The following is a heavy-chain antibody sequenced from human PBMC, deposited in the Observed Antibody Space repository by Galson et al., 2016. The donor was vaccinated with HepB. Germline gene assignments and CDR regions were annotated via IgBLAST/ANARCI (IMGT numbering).Heavy chain of an antibody. D-gene: IGHD3-3*01. CDR2: ISWNSGSK. V-gene: IGHV3-9*01. CDR1: GFTFSIYA. J-gene: IGHJ6*02. Sequence: SLRLSCAASGFTFSIYAMHWVRQAPGKGLEWVSGISWNSGSKAYADSVTGRFTISRDNATNTLFLRMNSLRVEDTAVYYCAKDLHPEIARSSSDFWWGHARRQSAGDYDMDVWGQGTTVTVSS. CDR3: AKDLHPEIARSSSDFWWGHARRQSAGDYDMDV.